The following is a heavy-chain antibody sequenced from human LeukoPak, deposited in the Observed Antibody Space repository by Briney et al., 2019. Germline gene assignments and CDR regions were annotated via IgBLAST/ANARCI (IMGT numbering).Heavy chain of an antibody. CDR3: ARSPGLRQNLPRFDS. J-gene: IGHJ4*02. Sequence: SETLSLTCTLSGGSINNYFWSWIPQTPGKGLEWLGYISHSGTTNYNPPLKSRLSLSVDTSESQFSLRLSSVSAADTAVYYCARSPGLRQNLPRFDSWGQGTRVTVSS. D-gene: IGHD1-7*01. V-gene: IGHV4-59*01. CDR2: ISHSGTT. CDR1: GGSINNYF.